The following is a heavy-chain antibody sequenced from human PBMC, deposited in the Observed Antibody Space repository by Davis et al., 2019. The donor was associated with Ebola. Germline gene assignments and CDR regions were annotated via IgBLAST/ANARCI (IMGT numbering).Heavy chain of an antibody. CDR1: GFTLTGRW. CDR3: AGDLDY. CDR2: LNGDGNQI. V-gene: IGHV3-74*01. J-gene: IGHJ4*02. Sequence: PGGSLRLSCVGSGFTLTGRWMHWVRQAPGKGLVWVSRLNGDGNQIHYADSVKGRFTISRDNAKNSLYLQMNSLRAEDTAVYFCAGDLDYWGQGTLVTVSS.